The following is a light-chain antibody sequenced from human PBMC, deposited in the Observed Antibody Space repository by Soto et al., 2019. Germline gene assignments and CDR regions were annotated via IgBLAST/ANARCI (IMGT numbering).Light chain of an antibody. CDR3: QQSYSTRLT. V-gene: IGKV1-39*01. Sequence: DIRMTQSPSPLSASVGDRVTITCRASQSISSYLNWYQQKPGKAPKLLIYAASSLQSGVPSRFSGSGSGTDFTLAISSLQPEDFATYYCQQSYSTRLTFGGGTKVDI. CDR2: AAS. CDR1: QSISSY. J-gene: IGKJ4*01.